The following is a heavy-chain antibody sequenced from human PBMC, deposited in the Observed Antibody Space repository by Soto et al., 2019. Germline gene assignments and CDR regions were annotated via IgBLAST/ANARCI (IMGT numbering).Heavy chain of an antibody. V-gene: IGHV4-59*01. Sequence: SETLSLTCTVSGGSISSYYWSWIRQHPGKGLEWIGYIYYSGSTNYNPSLKSRVTISVYTSKNQFSLKLSSVTAADTAVFYCARARVRLSAYYYPWGQGTLVTVSS. D-gene: IGHD3-22*01. CDR3: ARARVRLSAYYYP. CDR1: GGSISSYY. CDR2: IYYSGST. J-gene: IGHJ4*02.